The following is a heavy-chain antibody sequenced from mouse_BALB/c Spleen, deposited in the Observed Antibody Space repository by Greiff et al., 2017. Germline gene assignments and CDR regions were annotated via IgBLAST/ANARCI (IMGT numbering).Heavy chain of an antibody. V-gene: IGHV5-12-2*01. D-gene: IGHD2-3*01. CDR1: GFTFSSYT. CDR3: ARNDGYYVHYAMDY. CDR2: ISNGGGST. Sequence: EVKLVESGGGLVQPGGSLKLSCAASGFTFSSYTMSWVRQTPEKRLEWVAYISNGGGSTYYPDTVKGRFTISRDNAKNTLYLQMSSLKSEDTAMYYCARNDGYYVHYAMDYWGQGTSVTVSS. J-gene: IGHJ4*01.